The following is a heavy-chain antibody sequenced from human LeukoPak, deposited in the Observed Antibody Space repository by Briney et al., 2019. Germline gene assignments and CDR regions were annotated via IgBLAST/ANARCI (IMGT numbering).Heavy chain of an antibody. CDR1: GDSVSSNSVT. J-gene: IGHJ5*02. V-gene: IGHV6-1*01. D-gene: IGHD2-2*01. CDR3: ARRLTQYDCFDP. Sequence: SQTLSLTCALSGDSVSSNSVTWNWIRQSPSRGLEWLGRTYYRSTWYNDYAVSVRGRITVNPDTSKNQFSLHLNSVTPEDTAVYYCARRLTQYDCFDPWGQGILVTVSS. CDR2: TYYRSTWYN.